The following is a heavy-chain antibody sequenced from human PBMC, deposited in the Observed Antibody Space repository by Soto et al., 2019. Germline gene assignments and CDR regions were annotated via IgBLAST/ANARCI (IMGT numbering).Heavy chain of an antibody. V-gene: IGHV4-39*01. Sequence: KTSETLSLTCTVSGGSISSSSYYWGWIRQPPGKGLEWIGSIYYSGSTYYNPSLKSRVTISVDTSKNQFSLKLSSVTAADTAVYYCARHQNWGSPEGYYYYGMDVWGQGTTVTVSS. D-gene: IGHD7-27*01. CDR1: GGSISSSSYY. CDR2: IYYSGST. J-gene: IGHJ6*02. CDR3: ARHQNWGSPEGYYYYGMDV.